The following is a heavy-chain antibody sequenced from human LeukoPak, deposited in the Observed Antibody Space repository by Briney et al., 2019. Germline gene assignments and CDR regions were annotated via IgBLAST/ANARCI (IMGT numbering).Heavy chain of an antibody. D-gene: IGHD1-14*01. J-gene: IGHJ4*02. V-gene: IGHV3-30*18. Sequence: PGGSLRLSCAASGFTFSSYAMSWVRQAPGKGLEWVAVISYDGSNKYYADSVKGRFTISRDNSKNTLYLQMNSLRAEDTAVYYCAKELYRIRGAPFDYWGQGTLVTVSS. CDR1: GFTFSSYA. CDR3: AKELYRIRGAPFDY. CDR2: ISYDGSNK.